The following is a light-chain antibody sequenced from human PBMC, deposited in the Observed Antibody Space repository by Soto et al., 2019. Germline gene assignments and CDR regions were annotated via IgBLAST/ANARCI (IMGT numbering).Light chain of an antibody. V-gene: IGKV3-20*01. Sequence: EIVLTQSPGTLSLSPGERAILSCRASQSVSSSYLAWYEQKPGQAPRLLIYGASSRATVIPDRFSGSGSGTDFTLTISRLEPEDFAVYYCQQYGSSPPYTFGQGTNLEIK. CDR1: QSVSSSY. CDR2: GAS. J-gene: IGKJ2*01. CDR3: QQYGSSPPYT.